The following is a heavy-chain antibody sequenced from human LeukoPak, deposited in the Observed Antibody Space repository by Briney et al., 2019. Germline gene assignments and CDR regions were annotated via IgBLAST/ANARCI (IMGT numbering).Heavy chain of an antibody. Sequence: PRGSLTLSCAASGFTFSTYWMHWVRQAPGKGLVWVSRINSDGSSTRYADSVKGRFTISRDNAKNTLYLQMNSLRAEDTAVYYCARDLRTTGAFDIWGQGTMVTVSS. D-gene: IGHD4-17*01. CDR2: INSDGSST. CDR1: GFTFSTYW. CDR3: ARDLRTTGAFDI. J-gene: IGHJ3*02. V-gene: IGHV3-74*01.